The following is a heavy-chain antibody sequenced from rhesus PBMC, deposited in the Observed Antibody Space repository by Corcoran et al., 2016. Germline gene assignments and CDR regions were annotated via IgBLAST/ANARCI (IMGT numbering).Heavy chain of an antibody. CDR2: IYGSSGST. Sequence: QVQLQESGPGVVKPSETLSLTCAVSGYSISSGYDWSWIRQPPGKGLEWIGYIYGSSGSTNYNPSLKNRVTISNGTAKNQFSLKLSSVTAADTAVYYCARGYYSGSLNRGYFDLWGPGTPITISS. J-gene: IGHJ2*01. D-gene: IGHD3-16*01. CDR1: GYSISSGYD. CDR3: ARGYYSGSLNRGYFDL. V-gene: IGHV4-76*01.